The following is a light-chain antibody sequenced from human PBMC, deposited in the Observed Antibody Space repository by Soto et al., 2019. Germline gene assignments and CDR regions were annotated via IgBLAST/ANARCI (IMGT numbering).Light chain of an antibody. CDR2: AAS. J-gene: IGKJ1*01. V-gene: IGKV1-12*01. Sequence: DIQMTQSPSSVSASVGDRVTITCRASLGISRWLAWYQQRAGKAPKLLIYAASSLQSGVPSRFSGSGSGTDFTLTISSLQPEDFATYYCQQANSFPWTFGQGTKVEIK. CDR3: QQANSFPWT. CDR1: LGISRW.